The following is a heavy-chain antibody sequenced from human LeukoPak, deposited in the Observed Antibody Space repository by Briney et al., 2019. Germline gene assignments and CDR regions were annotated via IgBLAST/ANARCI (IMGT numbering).Heavy chain of an antibody. CDR1: GYSIIRYY. J-gene: IGHJ4*02. CDR3: ASGLWTQPGLVRFQY. D-gene: IGHD1-14*01. Sequence: SETLSLTCSVSGYSIIRYYWNWLRQSPGKGLEWIGNIHHFGRTEYNSSLRRRVTIFLESYKNQFSLKLTSVTPTDTAVHYCASGLWTQPGLVRFQYWGQGILVRVSS. V-gene: IGHV4-59*12. CDR2: IHHFGRT.